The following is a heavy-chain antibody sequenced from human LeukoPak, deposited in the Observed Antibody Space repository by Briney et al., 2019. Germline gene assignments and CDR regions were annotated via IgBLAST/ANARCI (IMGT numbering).Heavy chain of an antibody. Sequence: GGSLRLSCAASGFTFSNAWMSWVRQAPGKGLEWVGGIKSKSDGGTTDYAAPVKGRFTISRDESKNTRYLQMNSLKTEYTAVYYCTTDPRYDSSGYYNFDYWGQGTLVTVSS. V-gene: IGHV3-15*01. CDR2: IKSKSDGGTT. D-gene: IGHD3-22*01. CDR3: TTDPRYDSSGYYNFDY. J-gene: IGHJ4*02. CDR1: GFTFSNAW.